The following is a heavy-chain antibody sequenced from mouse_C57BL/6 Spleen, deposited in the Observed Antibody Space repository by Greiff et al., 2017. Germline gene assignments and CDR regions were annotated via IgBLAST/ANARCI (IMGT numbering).Heavy chain of an antibody. CDR3: ARNGIYYDYAWFAY. J-gene: IGHJ3*01. CDR1: GFSLTSYG. D-gene: IGHD2-4*01. CDR2: IWSGGST. Sequence: VQVVESGPGLVQPSQSLSITCTVSGFSLTSYGVHWVRQSPGKGLEWLGVIWSGGSTDYNAAFISRLSISKDNSKSQVFFKMNSLQADDTAIYYCARNGIYYDYAWFAYWGQGTLVTVSA. V-gene: IGHV2-2*01.